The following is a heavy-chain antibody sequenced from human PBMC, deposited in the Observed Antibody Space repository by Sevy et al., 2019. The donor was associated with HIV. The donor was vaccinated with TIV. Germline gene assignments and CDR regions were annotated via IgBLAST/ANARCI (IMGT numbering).Heavy chain of an antibody. V-gene: IGHV1-18*01. CDR1: GYTFMNYG. J-gene: IGHJ4*02. CDR3: ARAYCSGGSCYSLAY. D-gene: IGHD2-15*01. CDR2: ISAHNGDT. Sequence: ASVKVSCKASGYTFMNYGISWVRPAPGQGLEWMGWISAHNGDTNYAQKLQGRVTMISETSTSIAYMVLRSLRSDDTAIYYCARAYCSGGSCYSLAYWGQGTLVTVSS.